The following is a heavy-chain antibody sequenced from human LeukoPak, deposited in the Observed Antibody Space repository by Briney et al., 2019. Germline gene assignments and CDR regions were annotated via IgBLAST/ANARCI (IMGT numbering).Heavy chain of an antibody. CDR3: AREDAWGNMTPKGHFDY. CDR2: IYGRGST. D-gene: IGHD3-16*01. CDR1: GASVSSYY. Sequence: SETLSLTCTVSGASVSSYYWSWLRQPPGKGLEWIGYIYGRGSTNYNPSLKSRITISLDTSKNQFSLKLNSVTAADTAVYYCAREDAWGNMTPKGHFDYWGQGALVTVSS. J-gene: IGHJ4*02. V-gene: IGHV4-59*02.